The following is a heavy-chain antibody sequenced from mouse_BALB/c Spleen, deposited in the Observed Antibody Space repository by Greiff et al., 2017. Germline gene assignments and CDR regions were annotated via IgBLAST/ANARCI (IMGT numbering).Heavy chain of an antibody. Sequence: EVKLMESGAELVKPGASVKLSCTASGFNIKDTYMHWVKQRPEQGLEWIGRIDPANGNTKYDPKFQGKATITADTSSNTAYLQLSSLTSEDTAVYYCARWDDGYPYAMDYWGQGTSVTVSS. CDR2: IDPANGNT. J-gene: IGHJ4*01. D-gene: IGHD2-3*01. CDR3: ARWDDGYPYAMDY. CDR1: GFNIKDTY. V-gene: IGHV14-3*02.